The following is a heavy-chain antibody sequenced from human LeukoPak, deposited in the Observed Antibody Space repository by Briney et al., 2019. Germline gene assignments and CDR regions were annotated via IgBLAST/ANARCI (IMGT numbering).Heavy chain of an antibody. Sequence: TGGSLRLSCIASGFTFSSYAMSWVRQAPGKGLEWASTISNSDGNTYYADSVKGRFTISRDNSKNTLYLQMNSLRAEDTAVYYCARDPAYCGGDCYSMYYYYYMDVWGKGTTVTVSS. CDR2: ISNSDGNT. J-gene: IGHJ6*03. D-gene: IGHD2-21*02. CDR3: ARDPAYCGGDCYSMYYYYYMDV. V-gene: IGHV3-23*01. CDR1: GFTFSSYA.